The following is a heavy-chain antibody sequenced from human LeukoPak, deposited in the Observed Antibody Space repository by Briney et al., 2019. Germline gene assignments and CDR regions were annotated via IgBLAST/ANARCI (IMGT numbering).Heavy chain of an antibody. CDR3: ARGLSGGFGVVIMDY. D-gene: IGHD3-3*01. CDR1: GYTFTGYY. J-gene: IGHJ4*02. CDR2: INPNSGGT. Sequence: ASVKVSCKASGYTFTGYYMHWVRQAPGQGLEWMGWINPNSGGTNYAQKFQGRVTMTRDTSISTAYMELSRLRSDDTAVYYCARGLSGGFGVVIMDYWGQGTLVTVSS. V-gene: IGHV1-2*02.